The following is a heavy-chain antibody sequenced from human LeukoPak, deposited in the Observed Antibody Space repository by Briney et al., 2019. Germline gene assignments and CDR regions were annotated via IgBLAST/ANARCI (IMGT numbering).Heavy chain of an antibody. CDR3: ARDGESGSKLGGSAFDI. Sequence: SETLSLTCTVSGGSISSSSYYWGWIRQPPGKGLEWIGRNYYSGRLYYHSSLQSRDPISVDTSKNQFSLKQTSVTAADTAVYYCARDGESGSKLGGSAFDIWGQGTMVTVSS. J-gene: IGHJ3*02. CDR2: NYYSGRL. V-gene: IGHV4-39*02. CDR1: GGSISSSSYY. D-gene: IGHD1-26*01.